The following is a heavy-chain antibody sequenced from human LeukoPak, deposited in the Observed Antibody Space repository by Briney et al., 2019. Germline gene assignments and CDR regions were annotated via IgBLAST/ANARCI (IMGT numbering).Heavy chain of an antibody. V-gene: IGHV4-59*08. D-gene: IGHD2-21*01. CDR3: ARQISDSRDWSAP. CDR1: GGSISTYY. CDR2: IYYSGST. J-gene: IGHJ5*02. Sequence: SETLSLTCTVSGGSISTYYWSWIRQPPGKGLEWIGYIYYSGSTNYNPSLKSRVTISVDMSKNQFSLKLSSVTAADTAVYYCARQISDSRDWSAPGGQEPLVPVPS.